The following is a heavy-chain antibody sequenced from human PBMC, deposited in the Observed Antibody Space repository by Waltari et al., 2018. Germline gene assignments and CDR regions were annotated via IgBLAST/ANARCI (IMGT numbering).Heavy chain of an antibody. D-gene: IGHD3-3*01. CDR3: AKDVAMGKSGFALDY. CDR2: INSDGSSR. V-gene: IGHV3-74*01. CDR1: GFNFGINW. J-gene: IGHJ4*02. Sequence: DVEVVQSGGGLVQPGGSLRLSCAASGFNFGINWIHWVRQVPGKGLVWVARINSDGSSRSYTDSVKGRFTISRDNSKNTVYLQMDALRVEDTAVYYCAKDVAMGKSGFALDYWGQGALVTVSS.